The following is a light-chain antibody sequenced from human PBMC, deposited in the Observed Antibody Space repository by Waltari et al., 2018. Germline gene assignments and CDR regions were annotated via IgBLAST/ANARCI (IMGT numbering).Light chain of an antibody. Sequence: DIQMTQSPSSLSASIGARVTITCQASQGIRDFVNLYQQKPGKAPKRLIYDASNLEPGVPSRFSGSGSGTDFTFTISSLQPEDIATYYCQQYHNLPVTFGGGTKVGIK. CDR3: QQYHNLPVT. J-gene: IGKJ4*02. V-gene: IGKV1-33*01. CDR1: QGIRDF. CDR2: DAS.